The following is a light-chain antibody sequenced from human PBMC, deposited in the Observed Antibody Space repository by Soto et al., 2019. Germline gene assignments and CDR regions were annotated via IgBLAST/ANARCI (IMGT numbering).Light chain of an antibody. CDR3: QQYNKWPQT. V-gene: IGKV3-15*01. Sequence: IALTQSPGTLSLSPGEGATFPCRASQSISIDLAWYQQKPGQAPRLLIYGASTRATDIPPSFTGSGSGTEFTLTISSLQSEDIAVYYCQQYNKWPQTFGQGTKVDIK. CDR2: GAS. CDR1: QSISID. J-gene: IGKJ1*01.